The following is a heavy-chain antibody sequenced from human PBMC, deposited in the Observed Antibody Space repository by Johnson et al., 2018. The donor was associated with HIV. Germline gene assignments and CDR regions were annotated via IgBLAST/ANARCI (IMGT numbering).Heavy chain of an antibody. Sequence: QVQLVESGGGLVQPGGSLRLSCAASRFTFSGYAMHWVRQAPGKGLEWVAVISYDGSNKYYADSVKGRFTISRDNSKNTLYLQMSSLRTEDTAVYYCAKVHIPARWSAAFDIWGRGTLVTVSS. CDR2: ISYDGSNK. V-gene: IGHV3-30-3*01. CDR1: RFTFSGYA. J-gene: IGHJ3*02. CDR3: AKVHIPARWSAAFDI. D-gene: IGHD6-6*01.